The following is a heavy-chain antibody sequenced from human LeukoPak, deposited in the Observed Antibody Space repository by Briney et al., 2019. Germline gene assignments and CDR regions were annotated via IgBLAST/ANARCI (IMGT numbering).Heavy chain of an antibody. V-gene: IGHV4-39*01. CDR1: GGSISSSRYY. CDR2: IYYSGST. J-gene: IGHJ6*03. CDR3: AGDCSSHMDV. D-gene: IGHD2-15*01. Sequence: SETLSLTCTVSGGSISSSRYYWGWIRQPPGKGLEWIGSIYYSGSTYYNPSLKSRVTISVDTSKNQFSLKLSSVTAADTAVYYCAGDCSSHMDVWGKGTTVTVSS.